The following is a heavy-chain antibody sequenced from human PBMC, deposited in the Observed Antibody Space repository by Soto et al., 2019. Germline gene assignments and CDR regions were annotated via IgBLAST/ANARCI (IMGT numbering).Heavy chain of an antibody. J-gene: IGHJ6*02. CDR3: ASSPAFSSSWYGIPPDPSHGMDV. CDR2: IKPSGGIT. CDR1: GYTFTSFY. Sequence: QMQLVQSGAEVKRPGASVRVSCKSSGYTFTSFYIHWVRQAPGQGLERMGIIKPSGGITNFAQRFQGRVPMTRDMSTNTHYMELSSLKSDDTAVYYCASSPAFSSSWYGIPPDPSHGMDVWGQGTTVTVS. D-gene: IGHD6-13*01. V-gene: IGHV1-46*01.